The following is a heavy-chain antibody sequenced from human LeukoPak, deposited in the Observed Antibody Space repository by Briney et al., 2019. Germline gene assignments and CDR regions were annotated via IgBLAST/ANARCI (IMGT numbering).Heavy chain of an antibody. J-gene: IGHJ5*02. D-gene: IGHD6-25*01. CDR3: ARIYSSGWFDP. V-gene: IGHV4-61*02. CDR2: IYTSGST. CDR1: GGSISSGSYY. Sequence: SETLSLTCTVSGGSISSGSYYWSWIRQPAGKGLEWIGRIYTSGSTNYNPSLKSRVTISVDTSKNQFSLKLSPVTAADTAVYYCARIYSSGWFDPWGQGTLVTVSS.